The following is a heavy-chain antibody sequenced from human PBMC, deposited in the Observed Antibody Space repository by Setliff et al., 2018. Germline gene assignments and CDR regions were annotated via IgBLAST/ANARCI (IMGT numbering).Heavy chain of an antibody. CDR3: ARESAGDESVRHLYYTDV. Sequence: PSETLSLTCTVSGGSMSSGPNYWGWIRQPAGRGLEWVGRVYSSVYSSGITSYNPSLKSRVTISMDTSKNQFSLGLTSVTAADTAVYYCARESAGDESVRHLYYTDVWGRGTTVTVS. V-gene: IGHV4-61*02. D-gene: IGHD1-1*01. CDR1: GGSMSSGPNY. J-gene: IGHJ6*03. CDR2: VYSSVYSSGIT.